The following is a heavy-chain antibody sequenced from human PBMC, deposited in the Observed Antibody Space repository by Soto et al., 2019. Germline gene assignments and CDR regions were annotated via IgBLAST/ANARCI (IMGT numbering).Heavy chain of an antibody. CDR2: IYHSGAT. J-gene: IGHJ4*01. V-gene: IGHV4-30-2*01. CDR1: GDSISRDGSS. Sequence: QVQLQESGSGLVKPSQTLVLTCTVSGDSISRDGSSWSWLRQPPGKGLEWIGYIYHSGATYYNPSLKSRVTTSVHKSKNQFSLSLASVTAADTAVYYCAREMSYYFDSWGHGTLVTVSS. CDR3: AREMSYYFDS.